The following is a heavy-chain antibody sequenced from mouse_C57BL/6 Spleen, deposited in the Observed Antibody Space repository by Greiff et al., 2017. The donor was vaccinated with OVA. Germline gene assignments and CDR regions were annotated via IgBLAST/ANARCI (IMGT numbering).Heavy chain of an antibody. J-gene: IGHJ2*01. CDR3: TTGTTVVADY. V-gene: IGHV14-4*01. CDR2: IDPENGDT. D-gene: IGHD1-1*01. CDR1: GFNIKDDY. Sequence: EVKLQQSGAELVRPGASVKLSCTASGFNIKDDYMHWVKQRPEQGLEWIGWIDPENGDTESASKFQGKATITADTSSNTAYLQRSSLTSEDTAFYYCTTGTTVVADYWGQGTTLTVSS.